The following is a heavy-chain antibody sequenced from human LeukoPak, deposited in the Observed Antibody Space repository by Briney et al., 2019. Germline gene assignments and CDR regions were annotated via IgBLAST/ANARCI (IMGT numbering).Heavy chain of an antibody. CDR2: IYPGDSDT. D-gene: IGHD3-10*01. Sequence: GESLKISCKGSGYSFTSYWIGWVRQLPGKGLEWMGIIYPGDSDTRYSPSFQGQVTISADKSISTAYPQWSSLKASDTAMYYCARLRVGGLWFGELDYWGQGTLVTVSS. J-gene: IGHJ4*02. CDR3: ARLRVGGLWFGELDY. V-gene: IGHV5-51*01. CDR1: GYSFTSYW.